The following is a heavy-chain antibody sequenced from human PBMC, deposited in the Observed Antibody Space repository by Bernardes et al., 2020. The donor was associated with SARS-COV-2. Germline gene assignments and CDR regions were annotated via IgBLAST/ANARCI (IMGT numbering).Heavy chain of an antibody. Sequence: GGSLRLSCAASGFIFRSYGMHWVRQAPGKGLEWVAVLWYDGDNKYYAESVKGRFTISRDNSKNTLYLEMNSLRAEDTAVYFCARDRGSWDPNFDRWGEGTLVAVTS. D-gene: IGHD6-13*01. CDR1: GFIFRSYG. CDR3: ARDRGSWDPNFDR. CDR2: LWYDGDNK. J-gene: IGHJ4*02. V-gene: IGHV3-33*01.